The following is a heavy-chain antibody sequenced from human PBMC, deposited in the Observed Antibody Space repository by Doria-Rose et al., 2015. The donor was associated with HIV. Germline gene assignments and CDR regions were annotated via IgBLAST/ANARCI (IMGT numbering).Heavy chain of an antibody. CDR3: AREGWASDKGVWFDP. Sequence: QVQLQESGPGLVKPSQTLSLTCTVSGGSISRGGYYWSWFRQHPGKGLEWFGSIYYRGSTYYNPSLKRRVTISVDTSKNQFSLKLSSVTAADTAVYYCAREGWASDKGVWFDPWGQGTLVTVSS. J-gene: IGHJ5*02. D-gene: IGHD3-10*01. V-gene: IGHV4-31*03. CDR1: GGSISRGGYY. CDR2: IYYRGST.